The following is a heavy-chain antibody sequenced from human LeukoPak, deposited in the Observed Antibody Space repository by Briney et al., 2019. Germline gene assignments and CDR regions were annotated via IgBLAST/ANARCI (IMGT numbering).Heavy chain of an antibody. J-gene: IGHJ4*02. CDR1: GFTFSSYG. D-gene: IGHD2-2*01. CDR2: ISFDGSNE. V-gene: IGHV3-30*18. CDR3: AKRGSCTSISCLSTTLDS. Sequence: PGGSLRLSCAASGFTFSSYGMHWVRQSPGRGLEWLSFISFDGSNEFYADSLKGRFTISRDNSKNTLSLLMNSLRAEDTALYYCAKRGSCTSISCLSTTLDSWGQGALVTVSS.